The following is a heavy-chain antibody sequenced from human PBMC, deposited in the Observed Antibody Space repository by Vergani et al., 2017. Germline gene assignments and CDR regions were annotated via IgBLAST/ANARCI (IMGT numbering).Heavy chain of an antibody. Sequence: QVQLVQSGAEVKKPGSSVKVSCKASGGTFSSYTISWVRQAPGQGLEWMGRIIPILGIANYAQKFQGRVTITADKSTSTAYMELSSLRSEDTAVYYCASGYYDSSANDAFDIWGQGTMVTVSS. J-gene: IGHJ3*02. CDR2: IIPILGIA. V-gene: IGHV1-69*02. CDR1: GGTFSSYT. CDR3: ASGYYDSSANDAFDI. D-gene: IGHD3-22*01.